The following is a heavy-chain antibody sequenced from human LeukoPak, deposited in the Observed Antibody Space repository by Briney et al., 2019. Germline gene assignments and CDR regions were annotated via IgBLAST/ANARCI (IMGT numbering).Heavy chain of an antibody. V-gene: IGHV4-34*01. D-gene: IGHD3-10*01. Sequence: SETLSLTCAVYGGSLSGYYWSWIRQPPGKGLEWIGEINHSGSTNYNPSLKSRVTISVDTSKNQFSLKLSSVTAADTAVYYCARGPSVFTMVRGVIIFDYWGQGTLVTVSS. CDR1: GGSLSGYY. CDR3: ARGPSVFTMVRGVIIFDY. J-gene: IGHJ4*02. CDR2: INHSGST.